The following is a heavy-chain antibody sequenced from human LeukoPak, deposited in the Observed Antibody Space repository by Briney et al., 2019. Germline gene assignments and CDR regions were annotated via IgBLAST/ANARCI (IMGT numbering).Heavy chain of an antibody. J-gene: IGHJ4*02. CDR1: GITFTNHG. CDR3: AKGFDFWRGLYYFDH. Sequence: GRSLRLSCAASGITFTNHGLSWVRQAPGKGLEWVSSISVSGGVTLYADSVKGRFVISRDNSRSRVYLEMNRLRAEDTAVYYCAKGFDFWRGLYYFDHWGQGTLVTVSS. CDR2: ISVSGGVT. D-gene: IGHD3-3*01. V-gene: IGHV3-23*01.